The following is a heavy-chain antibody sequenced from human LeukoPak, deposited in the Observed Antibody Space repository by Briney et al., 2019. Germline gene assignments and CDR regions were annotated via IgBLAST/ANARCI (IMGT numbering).Heavy chain of an antibody. CDR1: GGSISSYH. Sequence: SETLSLTCTVSGGSISSYHWSWIRQPPGKGLEWIGSIYYSGSTYYNPSLKSRVTISVDTSKNQFSLKLSSVTAADTAVYYCARDYYSSGWYGAFDIWGQGTMVTVSS. CDR2: IYYSGST. D-gene: IGHD6-19*01. V-gene: IGHV4-59*12. J-gene: IGHJ3*02. CDR3: ARDYYSSGWYGAFDI.